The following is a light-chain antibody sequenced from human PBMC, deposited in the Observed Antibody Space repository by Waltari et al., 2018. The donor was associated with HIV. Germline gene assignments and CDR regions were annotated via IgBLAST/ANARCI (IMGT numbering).Light chain of an antibody. CDR2: RNN. CDR3: AAWDVSLSGWV. CDR1: TSNTGSKF. Sequence: SVLTQPPSTSGTPGQKVTISCSGSTSNTGSKFVYWYQQFPGTAPKLLIYRNNERPSGVPDRFSGSKSGISASLAITGLRSEDEADYYCAAWDVSLSGWVFGGGTKLTVL. V-gene: IGLV1-47*01. J-gene: IGLJ3*02.